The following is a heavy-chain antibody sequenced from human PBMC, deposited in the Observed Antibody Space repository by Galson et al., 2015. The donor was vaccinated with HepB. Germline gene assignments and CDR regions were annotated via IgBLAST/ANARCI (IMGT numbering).Heavy chain of an antibody. CDR2: ISNDGSNK. CDR1: GFTFSSYA. Sequence: SLRLSCAASGFTFSSYAMHWVRQAPGKGLEWVAVISNDGSNKYYADSVKGRFTISRDNSKNTLYLQMNSLRAEDTAVYYCAGGIAAAGSEVWGRGTLVTVSS. CDR3: AGGIAAAGSEV. J-gene: IGHJ2*01. D-gene: IGHD6-13*01. V-gene: IGHV3-30-3*01.